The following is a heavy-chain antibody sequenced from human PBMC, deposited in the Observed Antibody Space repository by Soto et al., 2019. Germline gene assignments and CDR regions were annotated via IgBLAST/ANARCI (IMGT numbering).Heavy chain of an antibody. Sequence: EVQLVESGGGLVQPGRSLRLSCAASGFTFDDYAMHWVRQAPGKGLEWVSGISWNSGSTYYADSVKGRFTISRDNSKNSLYLQMNSLRAEDTALYYCAKGGIFGVVIGRYGMDVWGQGTTVTVSS. CDR3: AKGGIFGVVIGRYGMDV. D-gene: IGHD3-3*01. V-gene: IGHV3-9*01. J-gene: IGHJ6*02. CDR2: ISWNSGST. CDR1: GFTFDDYA.